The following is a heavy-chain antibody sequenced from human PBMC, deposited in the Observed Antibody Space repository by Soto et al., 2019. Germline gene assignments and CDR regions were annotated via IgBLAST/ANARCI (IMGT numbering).Heavy chain of an antibody. J-gene: IGHJ4*02. V-gene: IGHV4-34*01. D-gene: IGHD3-16*02. Sequence: SETLSLTCAVYGGSFIGYYHWTFIRQPPGKGLEWIGEINDSGSTDYNPSLESRVTISADTSKNHFSLKLRSVTAADTAVYYCARAPYDNIWGSYRYIDFWGQGTLVTVSS. CDR1: GGSFIGYY. CDR3: ARAPYDNIWGSYRYIDF. CDR2: INDSGST.